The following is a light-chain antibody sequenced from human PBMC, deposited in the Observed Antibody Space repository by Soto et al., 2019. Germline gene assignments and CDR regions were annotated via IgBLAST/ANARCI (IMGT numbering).Light chain of an antibody. Sequence: IEMTQSPATLSASPGDRATLSCRASQSISSSYLAWYQQRPGQAPRLLIYGASSRATGIPDRFSGSGSGTEFTLTISRLEPEDFAVYYCQQYGSSSWTFGQGTKVDIK. V-gene: IGKV3-20*01. CDR2: GAS. CDR3: QQYGSSSWT. J-gene: IGKJ1*01. CDR1: QSISSSY.